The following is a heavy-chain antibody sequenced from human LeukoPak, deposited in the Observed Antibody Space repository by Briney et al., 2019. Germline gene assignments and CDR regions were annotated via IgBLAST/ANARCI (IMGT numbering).Heavy chain of an antibody. D-gene: IGHD3-10*01. CDR2: INHSGST. CDR3: ARGAHWITMVRGVRGWFDP. V-gene: IGHV4-34*01. Sequence: PSETLSLTCAVYGGSFSGYYWSWIRQPPGNGLEWIGEINHSGSTNYNPSLKSRVTISVDTSKNQFSLKLSSVTAADTAVYYCARGAHWITMVRGVRGWFDPWGQGTLVTVSS. CDR1: GGSFSGYY. J-gene: IGHJ5*02.